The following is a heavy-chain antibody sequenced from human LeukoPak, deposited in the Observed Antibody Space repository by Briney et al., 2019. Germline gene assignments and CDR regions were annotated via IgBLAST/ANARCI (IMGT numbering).Heavy chain of an antibody. CDR2: ISGSGGST. D-gene: IGHD2-2*01. V-gene: IGHV3-23*01. Sequence: GGSLRLSCAASGFTFSNFAMSWVRQAPGKGLEWVSGISGSGGSTYYVDSVKGRFTISRDNSKNTLYLQMNSLRAEDTAVYYCAKLPHIVVIPAPTGNWFDPWGQGTPVTVSS. CDR3: AKLPHIVVIPAPTGNWFDP. J-gene: IGHJ5*02. CDR1: GFTFSNFA.